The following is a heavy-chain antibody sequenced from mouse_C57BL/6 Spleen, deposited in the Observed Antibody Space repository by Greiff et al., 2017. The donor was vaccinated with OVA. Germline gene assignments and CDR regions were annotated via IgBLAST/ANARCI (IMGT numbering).Heavy chain of an antibody. CDR3: ARKKGYSNYDYFDY. CDR2: IWTGGGT. J-gene: IGHJ2*01. D-gene: IGHD2-5*01. V-gene: IGHV2-9-1*01. Sequence: VQLQESGPGLVAPSQSLSITCTVSGFSLTSYAISWVRQPPGKGLEWLGVIWTGGGTNYNSALKSRLSISKDNSKSQVFLKMNSLQTDDTARYYCARKKGYSNYDYFDYWGQGTTLTVSS. CDR1: GFSLTSYA.